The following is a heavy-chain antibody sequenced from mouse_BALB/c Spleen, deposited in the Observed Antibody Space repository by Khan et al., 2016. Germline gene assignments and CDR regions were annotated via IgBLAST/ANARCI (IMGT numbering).Heavy chain of an antibody. D-gene: IGHD1-1*01. CDR1: GFSLSTYGIG. Sequence: QFTLQESGPGILQPSPTLSLTCSFSGFSLSTYGIGVVWLSQPSGNGLMWLTHLWWHDSKYYNTALKSRPTTSEDTSNKLDFLTIASVDTADTATYYCARIADYGTTCDSWGQGTSLTVSS. V-gene: IGHV8-11*01. J-gene: IGHJ2*02. CDR3: ARIADYGTTCDS. CDR2: LWWHDSK.